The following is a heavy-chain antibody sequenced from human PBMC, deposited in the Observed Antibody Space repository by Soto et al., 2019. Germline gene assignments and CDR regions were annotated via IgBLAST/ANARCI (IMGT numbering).Heavy chain of an antibody. CDR3: TRRHCSRGGCYSDFDF. CDR2: IKTKVESYAT. D-gene: IGHD2-15*01. J-gene: IGHJ4*02. V-gene: IGHV3-73*01. Sequence: GGSLRLSCAASGFTLSGFDVHWVRQAAGEGLEWVARIKTKVESYATEYAASVKGRFSISRDDSKNTAYLEMNSLKTEDTAVYYCTRRHCSRGGCYSDFDFRGQGSLVTVSS. CDR1: GFTLSGFD.